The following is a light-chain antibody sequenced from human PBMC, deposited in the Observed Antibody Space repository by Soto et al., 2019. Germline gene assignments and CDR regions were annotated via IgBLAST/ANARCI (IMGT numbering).Light chain of an antibody. CDR1: QSISSH. Sequence: EIVMTQSAASLCVCPGERATLXCRANQSISSHLAWYYQTPGQAPRLLIYGASTRAPVSPARFSGSGSATEFTLPINSLQSEDFAVYYGQQYNNWPRTFGQGTKVDI. CDR3: QQYNNWPRT. J-gene: IGKJ1*01. V-gene: IGKV3-15*01. CDR2: GAS.